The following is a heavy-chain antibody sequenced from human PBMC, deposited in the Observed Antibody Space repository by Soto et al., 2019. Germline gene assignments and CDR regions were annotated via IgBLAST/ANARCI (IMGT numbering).Heavy chain of an antibody. J-gene: IGHJ4*02. D-gene: IGHD6-13*01. Sequence: SETLSLTCIFSGESISGTIYYWGWIRQPPGKGLEWIGSIHYSGSTYYNPSLKSRVTISVDTSKNHFSLKLTSVTAADTAVYYCARPGGSGWFYFDSWGQGSQVTVSS. CDR3: ARPGGSGWFYFDS. CDR2: IHYSGST. CDR1: GESISGTIYY. V-gene: IGHV4-39*02.